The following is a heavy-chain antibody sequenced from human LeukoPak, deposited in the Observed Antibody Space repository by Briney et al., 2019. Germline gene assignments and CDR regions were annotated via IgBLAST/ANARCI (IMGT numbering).Heavy chain of an antibody. Sequence: ASVKVSCKASGYTFTGYYMHRVRQAPGQGLEWMGWINPNSGGANYAQKFQGRVTMTRDTAITTGYMELSSLRSDDTAVYYCARSADYSNQHNDYWGQGTLVTVSS. CDR1: GYTFTGYY. J-gene: IGHJ4*02. V-gene: IGHV1-2*02. CDR3: ARSADYSNQHNDY. CDR2: INPNSGGA. D-gene: IGHD4-11*01.